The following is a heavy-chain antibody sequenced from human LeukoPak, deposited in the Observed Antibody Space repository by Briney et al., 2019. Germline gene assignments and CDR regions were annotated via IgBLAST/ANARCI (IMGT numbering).Heavy chain of an antibody. D-gene: IGHD3-9*01. V-gene: IGHV3-33*01. CDR1: GFTFSSYG. J-gene: IGHJ4*02. Sequence: GRSLRLSCAASGFTFSSYGMHWVRQAPGKGLEWVAVIWYDGNNKYYADSVKGRFTISRDNSKNTLYLQMNSLRAEDTAVYYCARSASSEYDIYHFDYWGQGTLVTVSS. CDR3: ARSASSEYDIYHFDY. CDR2: IWYDGNNK.